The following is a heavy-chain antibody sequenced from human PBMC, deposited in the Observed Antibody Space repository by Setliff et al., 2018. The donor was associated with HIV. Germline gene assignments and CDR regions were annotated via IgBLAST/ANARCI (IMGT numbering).Heavy chain of an antibody. J-gene: IGHJ4*02. CDR3: ARDPYGYS. CDR2: IRDKTRGGTT. V-gene: IGHV3-49*04. D-gene: IGHD3-10*01. Sequence: GGSLRLSCTTSGFTFADYYINWVRQAPGKGLEWIGFIRDKTRGGTTEYAAPVKGRFTISRDDSKSVAYLQMNSLKTDDTALYYCARDPYGYSWGQGTLVTVSS. CDR1: GFTFADYY.